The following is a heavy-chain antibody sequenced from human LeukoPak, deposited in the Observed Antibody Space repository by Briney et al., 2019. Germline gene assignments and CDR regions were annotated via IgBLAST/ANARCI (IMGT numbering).Heavy chain of an antibody. V-gene: IGHV4-59*08. J-gene: IGHJ4*02. Sequence: PPETLSLTCTVSGGSISSDYWSWIRQPPGKGLEWIGYFYYSGSTNYNPSLKSRVTIFVDTSKNQFSLRLSSVSAADTAVYYCARARGSPSAVDYWGQGTLVTVSS. CDR1: GGSISSDY. CDR3: ARARGSPSAVDY. D-gene: IGHD3-10*01. CDR2: FYYSGST.